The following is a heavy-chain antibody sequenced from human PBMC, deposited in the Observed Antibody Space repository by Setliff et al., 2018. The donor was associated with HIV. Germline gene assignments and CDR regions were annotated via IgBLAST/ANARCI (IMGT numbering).Heavy chain of an antibody. D-gene: IGHD1-26*01. CDR2: ISATGTTV. V-gene: IGHV3-48*01. Sequence: PGGSLSLSCAASGFVFTDHSLHWVRQAPGEGLEWLSYISATGTTVSYADSVRGRFIISRDSVRNVLYLQMKSLRVEDTALYYCVRDQLRYPERWDFDFWGQGTLVTVSS. CDR3: VRDQLRYPERWDFDF. CDR1: GFVFTDHS. J-gene: IGHJ4*02.